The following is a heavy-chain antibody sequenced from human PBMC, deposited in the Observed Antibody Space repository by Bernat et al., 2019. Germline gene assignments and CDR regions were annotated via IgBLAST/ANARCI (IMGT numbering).Heavy chain of an antibody. CDR2: ISSSSSYI. V-gene: IGHV3-21*01. CDR1: GFTFSSYS. J-gene: IGHJ4*02. CDR3: ARAGGEVPASLIDY. D-gene: IGHD2-2*01. Sequence: EVQLVESGGGLVKPGGSLRLSCAASGFTFSSYSMNWVRQAPGKGLEWVSSISSSSSYIYYADSVKGRFTISRDNAKNSLYLQMNSLRAEDTAVYYCARAGGEVPASLIDYWGQGTLVTVSS.